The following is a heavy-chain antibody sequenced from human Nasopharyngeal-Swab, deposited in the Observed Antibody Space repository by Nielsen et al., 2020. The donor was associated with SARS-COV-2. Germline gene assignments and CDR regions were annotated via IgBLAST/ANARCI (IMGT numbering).Heavy chain of an antibody. J-gene: IGHJ4*02. CDR1: GYTFANDG. CDR2: ISVYKGNT. CDR3: TRGGPDFGY. Sequence: ASVKVSCKASGYTFANDGVSWVRQAPGQGLEWMGWISVYKGNTGYAQKLQGRVALTWDTSISTAYMELSSLRSEDTAVYYCTRGGPDFGYWGQGTLVTVSS. V-gene: IGHV1-18*01. D-gene: IGHD1-26*01.